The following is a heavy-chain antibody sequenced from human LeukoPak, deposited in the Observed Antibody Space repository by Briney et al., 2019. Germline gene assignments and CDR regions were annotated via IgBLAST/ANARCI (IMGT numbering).Heavy chain of an antibody. Sequence: PGGSLRLSCAASGFTFTSYAMSWVRQAPGKGLEWVSDISGSGGSTCYADSVKGRFTISRDNPKNTLYLQMNSLRAEDTAVYYCAKRDYYYYMDVWGKGTTVTVSS. CDR2: ISGSGGST. CDR1: GFTFTSYA. V-gene: IGHV3-23*01. J-gene: IGHJ6*03. CDR3: AKRDYYYYMDV.